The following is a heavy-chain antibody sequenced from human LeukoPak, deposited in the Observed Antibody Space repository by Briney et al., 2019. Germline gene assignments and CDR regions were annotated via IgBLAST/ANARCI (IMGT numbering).Heavy chain of an antibody. CDR2: ITNGSSAT. CDR1: GFTFSSYA. CDR3: ARDRDYAFDY. V-gene: IGHV3-48*02. Sequence: GGSLRLSCAASGFTFSSYAMSWVRQAPGKGLEWVSYITNGSSATYYADSVRGRFTISRDNARNSLYLQMNSLSDDDTAVYYCARDRDYAFDYWGQGTLVTVSS. J-gene: IGHJ4*02. D-gene: IGHD4-17*01.